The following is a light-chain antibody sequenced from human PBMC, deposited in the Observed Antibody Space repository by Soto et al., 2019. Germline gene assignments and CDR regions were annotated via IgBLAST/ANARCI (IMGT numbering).Light chain of an antibody. CDR1: QSVSSSY. V-gene: IGKV3-20*01. Sequence: ELLFTQSPGTPSLSPGGRATLSCRASQSVSSSYLAWYQQKPGQAPRLLIYGASSRATGIPDRFSGSGSGTDFTLTISRLEPEDFAVYYCQQYGSSWTVGQGTKVDIK. CDR2: GAS. CDR3: QQYGSSWT. J-gene: IGKJ1*01.